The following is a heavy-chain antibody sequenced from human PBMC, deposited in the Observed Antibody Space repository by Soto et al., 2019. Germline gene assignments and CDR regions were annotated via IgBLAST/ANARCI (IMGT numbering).Heavy chain of an antibody. CDR2: INHSGST. J-gene: IGHJ4*02. CDR1: GGSFSGYY. CDR3: ARNPYRSSSEGIDY. V-gene: IGHV4-34*01. D-gene: IGHD6-6*01. Sequence: QVQLQQWGAGLLKPSETLSLTCAVYGGSFSGYYWSWIRQPPGKGLEWIGEINHSGSTNYNPSLNSRVTISVDTSKNQFSLKLSSVTAADTAVYYCARNPYRSSSEGIDYWGQGTLVTVSS.